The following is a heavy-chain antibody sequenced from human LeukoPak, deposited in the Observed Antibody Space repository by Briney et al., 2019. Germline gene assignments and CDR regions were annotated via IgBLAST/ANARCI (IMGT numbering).Heavy chain of an antibody. CDR3: ARDKGSRPI. CDR1: GFTFS. Sequence: GGSLRLSCAASGFTFSMNYVRQAPGKGLEWVSYISSSGSTIYYADSVKGRFTISRDNAKNSLYLQMNSLRAEDTAVYYCARDKGSRPIWGQGTMVTVSS. CDR2: ISSSGSTI. D-gene: IGHD2-15*01. J-gene: IGHJ3*02. V-gene: IGHV3-48*04.